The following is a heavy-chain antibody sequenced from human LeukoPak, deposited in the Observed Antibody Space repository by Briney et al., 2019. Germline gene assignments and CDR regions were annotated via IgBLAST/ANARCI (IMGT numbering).Heavy chain of an antibody. CDR2: ISAYNGNT. J-gene: IGHJ5*02. Sequence: ASVKVSCKASGYTFTGYYMHWVRQAPGQGLEWMGWISAYNGNTNYAQKLQGRVTMTTDTSTSTAYMELRSLRSDDTAVYYGASAPRGTAIPYELPAGPWGQGTLVTVSS. CDR3: ASAPRGTAIPYELPAGP. V-gene: IGHV1-18*04. D-gene: IGHD1-1*01. CDR1: GYTFTGYY.